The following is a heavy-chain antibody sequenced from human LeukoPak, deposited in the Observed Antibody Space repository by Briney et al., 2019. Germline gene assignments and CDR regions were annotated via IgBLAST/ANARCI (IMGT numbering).Heavy chain of an antibody. J-gene: IGHJ5*02. D-gene: IGHD3-22*01. CDR3: ARDPRYYDSNAYYYDNWFVP. CDR1: GVSISSYY. CDR2: ISNSGST. V-gene: IGHV4-59*01. Sequence: PSETLSLTCTVSGVSISSYYWSWIRQPPGKGLEWIGYISNSGSTNYNPSLKSRVTISVDTSKNQCSLRLSSVTAADTAVYYCARDPRYYDSNAYYYDNWFVPWGQGTPVTVSS.